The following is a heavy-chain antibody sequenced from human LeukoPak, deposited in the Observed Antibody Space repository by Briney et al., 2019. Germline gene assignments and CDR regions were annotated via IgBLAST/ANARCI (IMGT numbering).Heavy chain of an antibody. CDR2: ISGSGVST. V-gene: IGHV3-23*01. D-gene: IGHD6-19*01. CDR3: AKPGYSSDWHRNFDY. CDR1: GFTFSNYA. J-gene: IGHJ4*02. Sequence: PGGSLRLSCAASGFTFSNYAMTWVRQAPGQGLEWVSGISGSGVSTYYADSVKGRFTTSRDNSKNTLYLQMNSLRAEDTAIYYCAKPGYSSDWHRNFDYWGQGTLVTVSS.